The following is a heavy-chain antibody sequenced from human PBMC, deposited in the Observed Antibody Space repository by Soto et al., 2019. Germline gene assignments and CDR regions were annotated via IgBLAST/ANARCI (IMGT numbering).Heavy chain of an antibody. D-gene: IGHD3-3*01. CDR3: ARGSTYYDFWSGYPMGYFDY. Sequence: ASVKVSSKASGYTFTSYGISWVRQAPGQGLEWMGWISAYNGNTNYAQKLQGRVTMTTDTSTSTAYMELRSLRSDDTAVYYCARGSTYYDFWSGYPMGYFDYWGQGTLVTVSS. CDR2: ISAYNGNT. J-gene: IGHJ4*02. CDR1: GYTFTSYG. V-gene: IGHV1-18*01.